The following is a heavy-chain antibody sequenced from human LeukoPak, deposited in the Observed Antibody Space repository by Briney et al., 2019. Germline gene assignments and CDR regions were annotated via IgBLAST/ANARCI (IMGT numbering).Heavy chain of an antibody. CDR3: AKDFSGSYDY. V-gene: IGHV3-23*01. J-gene: IGHJ4*02. CDR2: MTASDERT. Sequence: GGSLRLSCAASGFTFSIYAMSWVRQAPGKGLEWVSAMTASDERTYYADSVKGRFSISRDNVKNTLYLQMTSLRVEDTAVYFCAKDFSGSYDYWGQGTLVTVSS. CDR1: GFTFSIYA. D-gene: IGHD1-26*01.